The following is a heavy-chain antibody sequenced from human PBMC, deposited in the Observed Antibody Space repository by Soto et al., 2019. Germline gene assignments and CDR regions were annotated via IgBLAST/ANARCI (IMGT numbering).Heavy chain of an antibody. CDR1: GFTFSSYA. CDR2: ISGSGGST. J-gene: IGHJ4*02. CDR3: ANDSFPGDILTGYYPFDS. Sequence: GGSLRLSCAASGFTFSSYAMSWVRQAPGKGLEWVSAISGSGGSTYYADSVKGRFTISRDNSKNTLYLQMNSLRAEDTAVYYCANDSFPGDILTGYYPFDSWGQGTLVPVSS. D-gene: IGHD3-9*01. V-gene: IGHV3-23*01.